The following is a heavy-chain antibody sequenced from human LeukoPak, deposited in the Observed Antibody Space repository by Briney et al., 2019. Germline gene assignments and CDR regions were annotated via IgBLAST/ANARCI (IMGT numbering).Heavy chain of an antibody. CDR3: ARLCGGNGY. CDR1: GFTFSSYA. Sequence: PGRSLRLSCAASGFTFSSYAMHWVRQAPGKGLEWVAVISYDGSNKYYADSVKGRFTISRDNSKNTLYLQMNSLRAEDTAVYYCARLCGGNGYWGQGTLVTVSS. J-gene: IGHJ4*02. D-gene: IGHD4-23*01. V-gene: IGHV3-30-3*01. CDR2: ISYDGSNK.